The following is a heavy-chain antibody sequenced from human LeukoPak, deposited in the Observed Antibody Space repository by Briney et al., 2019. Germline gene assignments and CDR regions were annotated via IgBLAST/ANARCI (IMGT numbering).Heavy chain of an antibody. CDR1: GFTVSSNY. CDR2: IYSGGST. Sequence: GGSLRLSCAASGFTVSSNYMSWVRQAPGKGLEWVSVIYSGGSTYYADSVKGRFTISRDNSQNTLYLQMNSLRAEDTAVYYCAKEGSSWGFDCWGQGTLVTVSS. D-gene: IGHD6-13*01. J-gene: IGHJ4*02. V-gene: IGHV3-53*01. CDR3: AKEGSSWGFDC.